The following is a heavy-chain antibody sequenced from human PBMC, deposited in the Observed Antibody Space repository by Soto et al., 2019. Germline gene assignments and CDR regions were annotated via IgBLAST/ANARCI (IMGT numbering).Heavy chain of an antibody. CDR2: IYPGDSDT. D-gene: IGHD3-10*01. CDR3: ARATDGDYYGSEKINWFDP. J-gene: IGHJ5*02. V-gene: IGHV5-51*01. Sequence: WMGIIYPGDSDTRYSPSFQGQVTISADKSISTAYLQWSSLKASDTAMYYCARATDGDYYGSEKINWFDPWGQGTLVTVSS.